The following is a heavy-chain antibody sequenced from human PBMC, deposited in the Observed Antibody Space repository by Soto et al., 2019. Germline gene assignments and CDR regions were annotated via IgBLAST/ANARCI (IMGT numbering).Heavy chain of an antibody. CDR2: INGGAGDT. J-gene: IGHJ5*02. V-gene: IGHV1-3*01. D-gene: IGHD6-6*01. CDR3: ARSPSRMAAETQLDP. Sequence: QVQLVQSGAEVRKPGASVKISCKASGYTFTSYAIHWLRQAPGQRLEWMGWINGGAGDTRYSVNFQGRVPFTREPAATTAFMDLSSLSSADTAIYYCARSPSRMAAETQLDPWGQGTLVTVSS. CDR1: GYTFTSYA.